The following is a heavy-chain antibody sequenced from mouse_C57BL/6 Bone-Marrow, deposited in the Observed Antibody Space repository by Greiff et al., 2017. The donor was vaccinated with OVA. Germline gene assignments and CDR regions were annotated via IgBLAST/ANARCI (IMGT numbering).Heavy chain of an antibody. CDR2: ISYDGSN. CDR3: ARGDYGSRPFAY. Sequence: EESGPGLVKPSQSLSLTCSVTGYSITSGYYWNWIRQFPGNKLEWMGYISYDGSNNYNPSLKNRISITRDTSKNQFFLKLNSVTTEDTATYYCARGDYGSRPFAYWGQGTLVTVSA. J-gene: IGHJ3*01. V-gene: IGHV3-6*01. CDR1: GYSITSGYY. D-gene: IGHD1-1*01.